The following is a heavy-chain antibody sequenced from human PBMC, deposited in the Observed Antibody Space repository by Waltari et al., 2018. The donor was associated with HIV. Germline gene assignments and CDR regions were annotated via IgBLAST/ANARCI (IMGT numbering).Heavy chain of an antibody. CDR2: INPKSGGT. V-gene: IGHV1-2*02. Sequence: QVQLVQSGAEVKKPGASVKVSCKASGYTFTGYYMHWVRQAPGQGLEWRGWINPKSGGTNYEQKFQGRCTRTRDKSISTVYMELSRLGSDDTAVYYCAFSGIAARPLDYWGQGTLVTVSS. CDR3: AFSGIAARPLDY. CDR1: GYTFTGYY. J-gene: IGHJ4*02. D-gene: IGHD6-6*01.